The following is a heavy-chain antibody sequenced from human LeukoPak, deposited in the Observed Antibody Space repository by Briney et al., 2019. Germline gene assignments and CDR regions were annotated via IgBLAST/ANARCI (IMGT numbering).Heavy chain of an antibody. Sequence: GGSLRLSCAASGFTVSSNYMSWVRQAPGKGLEWVSVIYSGGSTYYADSVKGRFTISRDNSKNTLYLQMNSLRAEDTAVYYCASGVLLWFGERWGQGTLVTVSS. CDR3: ASGVLLWFGER. D-gene: IGHD3-10*01. V-gene: IGHV3-53*01. CDR2: IYSGGST. CDR1: GFTVSSNY. J-gene: IGHJ4*02.